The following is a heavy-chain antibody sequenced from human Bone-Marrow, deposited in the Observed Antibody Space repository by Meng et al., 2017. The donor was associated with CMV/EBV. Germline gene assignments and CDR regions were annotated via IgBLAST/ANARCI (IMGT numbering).Heavy chain of an antibody. J-gene: IGHJ4*02. Sequence: GESLKISCAASGFTFSDYYMSWIRQAPGKGLEWVSYISSSGSTIYYADSVKGRFTISRDKSKNTLYLQRNSLRAEDTAVYYCAKDRVAVSGTDFDHWGQGTLVAVSS. CDR1: GFTFSDYY. V-gene: IGHV3-11*04. CDR3: AKDRVAVSGTDFDH. D-gene: IGHD2-15*01. CDR2: ISSSGSTI.